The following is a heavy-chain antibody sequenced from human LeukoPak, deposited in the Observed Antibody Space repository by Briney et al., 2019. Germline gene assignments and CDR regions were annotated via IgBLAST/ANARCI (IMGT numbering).Heavy chain of an antibody. CDR2: ISYDGSNK. J-gene: IGHJ6*02. V-gene: IGHV3-30-3*01. CDR1: GFTFSSYA. CDR3: ARDRLPWDIVVVPAARYYYYYYGMDV. D-gene: IGHD2-2*01. Sequence: GGSLRLSCAASGFTFSSYAMHWVRQAPGKGLEWVAVISYDGSNKYYADSVKGRFTISRDNSKNTLYLQMNSLRAEDTAVYYCARDRLPWDIVVVPAARYYYYYYGMDVWGQGTTVTVSS.